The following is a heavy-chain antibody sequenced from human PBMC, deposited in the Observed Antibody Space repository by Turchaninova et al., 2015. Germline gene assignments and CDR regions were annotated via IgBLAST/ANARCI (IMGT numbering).Heavy chain of an antibody. CDR1: GYTFTAYY. Sequence: QVQLVQSGAEVENPGASVKVSCKASGYTFTAYYMPWVRQAPGQGLEGMGRINCHSGGPTYAQKFQDTVTMTRDTSISPAYMELRRLRSDDTAVYYCAREVPSSSWSYFDYWGQGTLVTVSS. V-gene: IGHV1-2*06. D-gene: IGHD6-13*01. CDR2: INCHSGGP. J-gene: IGHJ4*02. CDR3: AREVPSSSWSYFDY.